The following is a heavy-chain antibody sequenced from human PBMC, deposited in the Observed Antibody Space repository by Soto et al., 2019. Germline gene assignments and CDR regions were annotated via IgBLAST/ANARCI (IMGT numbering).Heavy chain of an antibody. J-gene: IGHJ6*02. CDR1: GFTFSSYW. V-gene: IGHV3-74*01. CDR2: IKNDGSIT. Sequence: HPGGSLRLSCAASGFTFSSYWMHWVRQAPGKGLVWVSRIKNDGSITSYADSVKGRFTISRDNAKNTLYLQMSSLRAEDTAVYYCTHCSGESCHGGYFGMDVWGQGTTVTVS. CDR3: THCSGESCHGGYFGMDV. D-gene: IGHD2-15*01.